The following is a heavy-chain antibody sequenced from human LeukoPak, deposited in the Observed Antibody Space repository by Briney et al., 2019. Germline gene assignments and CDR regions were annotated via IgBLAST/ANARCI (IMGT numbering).Heavy chain of an antibody. D-gene: IGHD6-13*01. J-gene: IGHJ4*02. V-gene: IGHV1-18*01. CDR1: GYTFTSYG. Sequence: ASVKVSCKASGYTFTSYGIDWVRQAPGRGPEWMGWISAYNGNTKYAQNLQGRVTMTTDTSTSTAYMELRSLRSDDTAVYYCTRDLPYSSSWESIDYWGQGTLVTVSS. CDR2: ISAYNGNT. CDR3: TRDLPYSSSWESIDY.